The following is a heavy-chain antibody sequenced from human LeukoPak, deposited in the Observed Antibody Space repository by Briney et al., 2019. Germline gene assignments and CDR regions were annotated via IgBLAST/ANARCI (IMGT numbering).Heavy chain of an antibody. CDR1: GGPIRDFY. Sequence: SETLSLTCTVSGGPIRDFYWSWIRLPPGKGLEWIGYTYHSGSTSYNPSLESRLAISVDMYKSQFSLELSSVTAADTAIYYCTRHKRWLQFPDAFDVWGQGTMVTVSS. D-gene: IGHD5-24*01. CDR3: TRHKRWLQFPDAFDV. V-gene: IGHV4-59*08. CDR2: TYHSGST. J-gene: IGHJ3*01.